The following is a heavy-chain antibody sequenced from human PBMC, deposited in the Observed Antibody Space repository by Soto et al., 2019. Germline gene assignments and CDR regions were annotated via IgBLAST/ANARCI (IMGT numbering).Heavy chain of an antibody. Sequence: ASETLSLTCVVSGGSVSSGGYSWSWIRQSPEKGLEWIGYIYHTGSAYYTPSLKSRVTISVDTSKNQFSLKLSSVTAADTAVYYCARPRIIGWFDYWGQGTLVTVSS. J-gene: IGHJ4*02. V-gene: IGHV4-30-2*06. CDR1: GGSVSSGGYS. CDR2: IYHTGSA. D-gene: IGHD3-10*01. CDR3: ARPRIIGWFDY.